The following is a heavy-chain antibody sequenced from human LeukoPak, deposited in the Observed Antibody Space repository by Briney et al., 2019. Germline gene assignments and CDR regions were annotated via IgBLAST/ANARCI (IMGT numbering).Heavy chain of an antibody. J-gene: IGHJ3*02. CDR2: IKQDGSEK. CDR3: ATDHLRVVATGASDT. D-gene: IGHD1-26*01. V-gene: IGHV3-7*05. Sequence: AGSLRLSCAASRFTFSNYWMSWIRQAPGKGLEWVANIKQDGSEKYYVDSMKGRFTISRDNTKNSLYLQMNSLRAEDTAVYYCATDHLRVVATGASDTWGQGTMVTVSS. CDR1: RFTFSNYW.